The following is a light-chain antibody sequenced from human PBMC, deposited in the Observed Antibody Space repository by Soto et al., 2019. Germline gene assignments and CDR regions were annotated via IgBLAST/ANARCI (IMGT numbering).Light chain of an antibody. J-gene: IGLJ1*01. CDR3: CSYAGDTTFFV. Sequence: QSALTQPASMSGSPGQSITISCTGTSSDVGGYYPVSWFQQHPGKAPKLIIYEVNKRPSGVSDRFSGSKAGNTASLTTSGLQAADEAEYYCCSYAGDTTFFVFGTGTKLTVL. V-gene: IGLV2-23*02. CDR1: SSDVGGYYP. CDR2: EVN.